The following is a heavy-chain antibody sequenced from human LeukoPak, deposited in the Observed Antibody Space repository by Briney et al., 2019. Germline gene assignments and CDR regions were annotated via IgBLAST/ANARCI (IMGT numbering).Heavy chain of an antibody. CDR2: ISSNGGST. CDR1: GFTFSSYA. V-gene: IGHV3-64*01. Sequence: GGSLRLSCAASGFTFSSYAMHWVRQAPGKVLQYVSAISSNGGSTYYANSVEGRFTISRDNSKNTLYLQMGSLRAEDMAVYYCARSDRDPTSDYYYYYYMDVWGKGTTVTVSS. D-gene: IGHD2-2*01. CDR3: ARSDRDPTSDYYYYYYMDV. J-gene: IGHJ6*03.